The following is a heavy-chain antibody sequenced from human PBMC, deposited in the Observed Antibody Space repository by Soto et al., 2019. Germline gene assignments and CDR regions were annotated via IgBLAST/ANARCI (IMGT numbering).Heavy chain of an antibody. J-gene: IGHJ6*02. CDR3: TSFTGGNQYYVMLV. V-gene: IGHV1-69*13. CDR2: IIPLSGAA. Sequence: SVKVSCKGCGGTFSTYTISWVRQAPGQGLEWMGGIIPLSGAANYPQKFQGRVTITADESTGTAYMELSSLRSEDTAVYYCTSFTGGNQYYVMLVWGPATIVT. D-gene: IGHD2-8*02. CDR1: GGTFSTYT.